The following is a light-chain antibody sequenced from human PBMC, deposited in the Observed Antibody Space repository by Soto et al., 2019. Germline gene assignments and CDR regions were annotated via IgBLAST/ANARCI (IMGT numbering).Light chain of an antibody. CDR1: SSNIGNNY. J-gene: IGLJ2*01. Sequence: QSVLTQPPSVSAAPGQKVTISCSGSSSNIGNNYVSWYQQLPGTAPKLLIYDNNKRPSGIPDRFSGSKSGTSATLGITGLQIGDEADYYCGTWDSSLSARVFGGGTQLTVL. CDR2: DNN. V-gene: IGLV1-51*01. CDR3: GTWDSSLSARV.